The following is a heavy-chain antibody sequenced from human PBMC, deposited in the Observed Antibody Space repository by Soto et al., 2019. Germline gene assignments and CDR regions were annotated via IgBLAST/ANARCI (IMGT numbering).Heavy chain of an antibody. Sequence: QVQLVESGGDLVKPGGSLRLSCAASGFTFSDYYMSWIRQTPGKGLEWLSYITESGHAAEYADSVRGRFTISRDNNKNSLYLQMNRLRVDETGVYYCARAIRGYGAYGGYLGQGTLVTVSS. J-gene: IGHJ4*02. V-gene: IGHV3-11*04. CDR3: ARAIRGYGAYGGY. CDR1: GFTFSDYY. CDR2: ITESGHAA. D-gene: IGHD5-12*01.